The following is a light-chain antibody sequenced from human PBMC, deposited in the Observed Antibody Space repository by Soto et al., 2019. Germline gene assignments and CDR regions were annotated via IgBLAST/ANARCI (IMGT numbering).Light chain of an antibody. Sequence: QSVLTQPPSASGSPGQSVTISCTGSSSDVGGYNYVSWYQQHPGKAPKLMIYEVSKRPSGVPDRLAGSKSGNTASLTVSGLQAEDEAYYYCRSYGGSNTVVFGGGTKLTVL. CDR2: EVS. J-gene: IGLJ2*01. CDR3: RSYGGSNTVV. V-gene: IGLV2-8*01. CDR1: SSDVGGYNY.